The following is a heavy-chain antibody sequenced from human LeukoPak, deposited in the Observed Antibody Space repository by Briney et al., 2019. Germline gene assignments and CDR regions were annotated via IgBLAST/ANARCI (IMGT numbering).Heavy chain of an antibody. D-gene: IGHD4-11*01. CDR2: ISSSSSTI. J-gene: IGHJ5*02. Sequence: TGGSLRLSCAASGFTFSSYSMNWVRQAPGKGLEWVSYISSSSSTIYYADSVKGRFTISRNNAKNSLYLQMNSLRAEDTAVYYCARGPMTTVTSGLIFGNWFDPWGQGTLVTVSS. CDR1: GFTFSSYS. CDR3: ARGPMTTVTSGLIFGNWFDP. V-gene: IGHV3-48*04.